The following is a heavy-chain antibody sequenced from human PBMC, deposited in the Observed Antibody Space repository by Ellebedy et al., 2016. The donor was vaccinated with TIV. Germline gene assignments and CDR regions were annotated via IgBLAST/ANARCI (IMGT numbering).Heavy chain of an antibody. J-gene: IGHJ5*02. D-gene: IGHD1-26*01. CDR1: GYTFTDYH. CDR2: INPNGDGT. Sequence: AASVKVSCKASGYTFTDYHLHWVRQAPGQGLEWMGWINPNGDGTNFAKKFQGRVTMTRDTSISTVYMELRSLRSDDTAVYYCARAPKWGNSQNWFDTWGQGPLVTVSS. V-gene: IGHV1-2*02. CDR3: ARAPKWGNSQNWFDT.